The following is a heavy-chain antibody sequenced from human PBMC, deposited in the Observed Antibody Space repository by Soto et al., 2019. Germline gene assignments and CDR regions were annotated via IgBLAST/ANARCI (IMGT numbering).Heavy chain of an antibody. CDR2: IYYSGST. D-gene: IGHD2-15*01. J-gene: IGHJ3*02. CDR1: GGSISSYY. Sequence: QVQLQESGPGLVKPSETLSLTCTVSGGSISSYYWSWIRQPPGKGLEWIGYIYYSGSTNYNPSLKTRVHISVDTSKNQFSLKLSAVTAADTAVYYCARHASDCSGGSCYSLDDAFDIWGQGTMVTVSS. CDR3: ARHASDCSGGSCYSLDDAFDI. V-gene: IGHV4-59*08.